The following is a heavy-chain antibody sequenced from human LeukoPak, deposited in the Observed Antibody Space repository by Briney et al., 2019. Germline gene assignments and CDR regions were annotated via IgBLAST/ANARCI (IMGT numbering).Heavy chain of an antibody. CDR1: GGTFSSYA. D-gene: IGHD6-6*01. V-gene: IGHV1-69*05. J-gene: IGHJ6*03. CDR3: ARGQRQLVPYYYYYYMDV. CDR2: IIPIFGTA. Sequence: ASVKVSCKASGGTFSSYAISWVRQAPGQGLEWMGGIIPIFGTANYAQKFQGRVTITTDESTSTAYMELSSLRSEDTAVYYCARGQRQLVPYYYYYYMDVWGKGTTVTVSS.